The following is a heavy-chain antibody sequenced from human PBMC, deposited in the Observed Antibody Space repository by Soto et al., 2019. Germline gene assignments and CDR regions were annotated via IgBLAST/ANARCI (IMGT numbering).Heavy chain of an antibody. V-gene: IGHV4-39*01. CDR2: IYYRGST. CDR3: ATLWFGESPY. J-gene: IGHJ4*02. Sequence: QLQLQESGPGLVKPSETLSLTCTVSGGSISSSYYWGWIRQPPGKGLEWIGSIYYRGSTYCNPSLKSRVTISVDTSKNQFSLKLSSVTAADTAVYYCATLWFGESPYWCQGTLVTVSS. D-gene: IGHD3-10*01. CDR1: GGSISSSYY.